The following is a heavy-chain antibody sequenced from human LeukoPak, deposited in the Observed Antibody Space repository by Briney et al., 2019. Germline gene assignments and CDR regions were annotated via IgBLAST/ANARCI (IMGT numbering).Heavy chain of an antibody. V-gene: IGHV4-59*01. D-gene: IGHD3-3*01. CDR2: IYYSGST. J-gene: IGHJ4*02. Sequence: SETLSPTCTVSGGSISSYYWSWIRQPPGKGLEWIWYIYYSGSTNYNPPLKSRVTISVDTSKNQFSLKLSSVTAADTAVYYCAREKAYYDFWSGPLDYWGQGTLVTVSS. CDR3: AREKAYYDFWSGPLDY. CDR1: GGSISSYY.